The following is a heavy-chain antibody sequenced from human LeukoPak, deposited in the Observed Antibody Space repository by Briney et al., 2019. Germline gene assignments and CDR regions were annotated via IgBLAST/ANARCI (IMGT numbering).Heavy chain of an antibody. V-gene: IGHV3-23*01. CDR2: ISGSGGST. CDR3: AKDRMIRGVAFDY. Sequence: GGSLRLSCAASGFTFSSYAMSWVRQAPGKGLEWVSTISGSGGSTYYADSVKGRFTISRDNSKNTLYLQMNSLRAGDTAVYYCAKDRMIRGVAFDYWGQGSLVTVSS. J-gene: IGHJ4*02. CDR1: GFTFSSYA. D-gene: IGHD3-10*01.